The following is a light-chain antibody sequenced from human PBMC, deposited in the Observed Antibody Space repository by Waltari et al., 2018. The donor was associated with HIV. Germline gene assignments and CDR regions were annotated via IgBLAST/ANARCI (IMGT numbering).Light chain of an antibody. CDR3: QVCDSSSDHYV. Sequence: SYVLTQPPSVSVAPGQKARITCGGNNMGSRSVHWYQQKPGQAPVLVVYDDSDRPSGIPERFSGSNSGNTATLTISRVEAGDEADYYCQVCDSSSDHYVFGTGTKVTVL. J-gene: IGLJ1*01. CDR1: NMGSRS. V-gene: IGLV3-21*02. CDR2: DDS.